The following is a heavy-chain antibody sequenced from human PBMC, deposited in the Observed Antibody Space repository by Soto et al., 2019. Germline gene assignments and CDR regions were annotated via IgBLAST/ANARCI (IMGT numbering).Heavy chain of an antibody. D-gene: IGHD1-26*01. CDR1: GFTFSSHA. CDR3: ARDDEGGSDCDLGY. J-gene: IGHJ4*02. V-gene: IGHV3-30-3*01. CDR2: ISSDGSNK. Sequence: QVQLVESGGGVAQPGRSLRLSCAVSGFTFSSHAMHWVRQAPGKGLEWVALISSDGSNKYYADSVKGRFTTSRDNSKNTMYLQMTSLRVEDTAVYYCARDDEGGSDCDLGYWGQGALVTVSS.